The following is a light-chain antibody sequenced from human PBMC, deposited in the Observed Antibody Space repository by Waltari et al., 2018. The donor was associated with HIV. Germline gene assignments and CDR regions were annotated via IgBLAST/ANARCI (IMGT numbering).Light chain of an antibody. CDR3: QQFHNWPRT. V-gene: IGKV3-15*01. CDR2: GAS. J-gene: IGKJ1*01. CDR1: QSVSSN. Sequence: EIVMTQSPPTLSVSPGERVSLSCRASQSVSSNLVWYQQKPGQAPRVLIYGASTRAADIPARFSGSGAGTEFTLTISSLQSEDFAVYYCQQFHNWPRTFGQGTKVEIK.